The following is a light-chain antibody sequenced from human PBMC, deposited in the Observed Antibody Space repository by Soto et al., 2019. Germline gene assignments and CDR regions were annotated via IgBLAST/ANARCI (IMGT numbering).Light chain of an antibody. CDR3: QQYGSSRT. CDR1: QSVSSSY. V-gene: IGKV3-20*01. J-gene: IGKJ1*01. CDR2: GAS. Sequence: DIVLTQSPGTLSLSLGERATLSCRASQSVSSSYLAWYQQKPGQAPRLLIYGASSRATGIPDRFSGSGSGTDFTLTISRLEPEDFAVYYCQQYGSSRTFGQGTKVDIK.